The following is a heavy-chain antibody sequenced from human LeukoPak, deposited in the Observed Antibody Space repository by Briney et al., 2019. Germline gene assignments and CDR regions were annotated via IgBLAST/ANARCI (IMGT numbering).Heavy chain of an antibody. V-gene: IGHV3-23*01. CDR3: AKRLGYCSTADGS. Sequence: GGSLRLSCAASGFTFSTYAMSWVRQAPGKGLEWVSAISGSGASTYYADSVKGRFTISRDNSKNTLYLQMNSLRAEDTALYYCAKRLGYCSTADGSWGQGDLVTVSS. J-gene: IGHJ5*02. CDR1: GFTFSTYA. D-gene: IGHD2-2*01. CDR2: ISGSGAST.